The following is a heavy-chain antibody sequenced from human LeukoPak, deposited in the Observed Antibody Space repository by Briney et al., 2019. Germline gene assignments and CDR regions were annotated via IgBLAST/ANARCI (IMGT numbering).Heavy chain of an antibody. Sequence: ASVKVSCKASGYTFTSYDINWVRQAPGQGLEWMGWMNPNSGNTGYAQKFQGRVTITRNTSISTAYMELSSLRSEDTAVYYCARGPEYYYDSSGHAFDIWGQGTMVTVSS. CDR3: ARGPEYYYDSSGHAFDI. D-gene: IGHD3-22*01. CDR1: GYTFTSYD. V-gene: IGHV1-8*03. J-gene: IGHJ3*02. CDR2: MNPNSGNT.